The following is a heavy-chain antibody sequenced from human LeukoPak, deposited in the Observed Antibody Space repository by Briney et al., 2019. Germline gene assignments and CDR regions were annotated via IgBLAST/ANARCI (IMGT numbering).Heavy chain of an antibody. Sequence: SETLSLTCTVSGGSISSSSYFWGWIRQPPGKGLEWIGSIYYSGSTYYNPSLKNRVTISVDTSKNQFSLKLSSVTAADTAVYHCARLVRFTMVRGAHFDYWGQGTLVTASS. D-gene: IGHD3-10*01. V-gene: IGHV4-39*01. J-gene: IGHJ4*02. CDR3: ARLVRFTMVRGAHFDY. CDR2: IYYSGST. CDR1: GGSISSSSYF.